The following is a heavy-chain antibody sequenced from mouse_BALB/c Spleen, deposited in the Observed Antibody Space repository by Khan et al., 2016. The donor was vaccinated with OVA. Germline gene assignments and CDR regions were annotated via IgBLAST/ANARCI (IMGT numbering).Heavy chain of an antibody. CDR2: INTYTGEP. Sequence: QIQLVQSGPELKKPGETVKISCKASGYTFTHYGMNWVKQAPGKGLKWMGWINTYTGEPTYADDFKGRLAFSLETSASTAYLQINNLKNEDTATYFCARPPYFSYVMVYWGQGTSVTVSS. V-gene: IGHV9-3-1*01. J-gene: IGHJ4*01. CDR3: ARPPYFSYVMVY. CDR1: GYTFTHYG. D-gene: IGHD2-10*01.